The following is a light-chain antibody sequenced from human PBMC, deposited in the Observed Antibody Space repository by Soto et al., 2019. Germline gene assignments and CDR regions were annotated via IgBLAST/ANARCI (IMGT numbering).Light chain of an antibody. J-gene: IGKJ5*01. V-gene: IGKV3-20*01. Sequence: ELVLTQSPGTLSLSPGERATLSCRASQSVSSSYLAWYQQKPGQAPRLLIYDASSRATGIPDRFSGSGSGTDFTLTISRLEPEDFAVFYCQQYAYSPITFGQGTRLEIK. CDR1: QSVSSSY. CDR3: QQYAYSPIT. CDR2: DAS.